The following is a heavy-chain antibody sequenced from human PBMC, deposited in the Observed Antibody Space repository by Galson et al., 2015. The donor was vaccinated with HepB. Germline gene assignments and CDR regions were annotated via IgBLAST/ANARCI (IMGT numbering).Heavy chain of an antibody. J-gene: IGHJ5*02. CDR1: GYTFTSYY. Sequence: SVKVSCKASGYTFTSYYMHWVRQAPGQGLEWMGIINPSGGSTSYAQKLQGRVTMTRDTSTSTVYMELSSLRSEDTAVYYCARALTATNWFDPWGQGTLVTVSS. V-gene: IGHV1-46*04. D-gene: IGHD5-18*01. CDR2: INPSGGST. CDR3: ARALTATNWFDP.